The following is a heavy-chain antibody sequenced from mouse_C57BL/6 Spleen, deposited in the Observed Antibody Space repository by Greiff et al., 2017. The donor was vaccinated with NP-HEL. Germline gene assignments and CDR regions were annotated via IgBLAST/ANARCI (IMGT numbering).Heavy chain of an antibody. Sequence: EVKLVESGGGLVQPGGSLKLSCAASGFTFSDYYMYWVRQTPEKRLEWVAYISNGGGSTYYPDTVKGRFTISRDNAKNTLYLQMSRLKSEDTAMYYCARHGDNGDYWGQGTTLTVSS. J-gene: IGHJ2*01. V-gene: IGHV5-12*01. CDR3: ARHGDNGDY. CDR1: GFTFSDYY. CDR2: ISNGGGST. D-gene: IGHD3-3*01.